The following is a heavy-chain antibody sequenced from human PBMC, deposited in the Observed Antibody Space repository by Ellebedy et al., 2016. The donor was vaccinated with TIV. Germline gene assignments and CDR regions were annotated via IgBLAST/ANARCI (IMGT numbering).Heavy chain of an antibody. CDR3: ARGAVVAQKLPTYYFDY. CDR2: IYYSGST. J-gene: IGHJ4*02. D-gene: IGHD2-15*01. CDR1: GGSISSGGYY. Sequence: SETLSLTCTVSGGSISSGGYYWSWIRQHPGKGLEWIGYIYYSGSTYYNPSLKSRVTISVDTSKNQFSLKLSSVTAADTAVYYCARGAVVAQKLPTYYFDYWGQGTLVTVSS. V-gene: IGHV4-31*03.